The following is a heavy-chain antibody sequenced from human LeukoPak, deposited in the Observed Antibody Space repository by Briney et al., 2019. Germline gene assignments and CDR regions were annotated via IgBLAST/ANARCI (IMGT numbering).Heavy chain of an antibody. J-gene: IGHJ3*02. CDR2: ISSSGSTI. CDR1: GFTFSSYE. CDR3: ARGGLVRGAFDI. D-gene: IGHD3/OR15-3a*01. V-gene: IGHV3-48*03. Sequence: GGSLRLSFAASGFTFSSYEMNWVRQAPGKGLEWVSYISSSGSTIYYADSVKGRFTISRDNAKNSLYLQMNSLRAEDTAVYYCARGGLVRGAFDIWGQGTMVTVSS.